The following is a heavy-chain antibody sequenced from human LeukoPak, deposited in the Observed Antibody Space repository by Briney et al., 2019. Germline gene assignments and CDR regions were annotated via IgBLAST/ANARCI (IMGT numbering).Heavy chain of an antibody. J-gene: IGHJ4*02. D-gene: IGHD2-15*01. V-gene: IGHV3-11*04. CDR3: VRVFGDCSSGTCLQESQTFDY. CDR2: ISRNDGTV. Sequence: GGSLRLSCVASGFTFSDYYMTWIRQAPGKGLEWLSYISRNDGTVYYAHSVKGRFTISRDNAKNSLYLQMNSLRADDTAVYYCVRVFGDCSSGTCLQESQTFDYWGQGTLVTVSS. CDR1: GFTFSDYY.